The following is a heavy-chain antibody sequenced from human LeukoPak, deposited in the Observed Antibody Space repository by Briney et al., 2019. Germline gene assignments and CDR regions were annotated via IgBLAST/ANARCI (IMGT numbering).Heavy chain of an antibody. CDR1: GYTFTSYD. D-gene: IGHD2-15*01. V-gene: IGHV1-8*01. CDR2: MNPNSGNT. CDR3: ARALRRGIVVVVAAGH. J-gene: IGHJ4*02. Sequence: ASVTVSCKASGYTFTSYDINWVRQAPGQGLEWMGWMNPNSGNTGYAQKFQGRVTMTRNTSISTAYMELSSLRSEDTAVYYCARALRRGIVVVVAAGHWGQGTLVTVSS.